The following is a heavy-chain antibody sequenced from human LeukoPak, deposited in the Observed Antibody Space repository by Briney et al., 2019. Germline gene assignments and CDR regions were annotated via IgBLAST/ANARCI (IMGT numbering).Heavy chain of an antibody. V-gene: IGHV4-59*01. J-gene: IGHJ4*02. CDR1: DDSISDYY. CDR3: TRGAGWLIDY. CDR2: FHNSGTS. D-gene: IGHD3-16*01. Sequence: SETLSLTCTVSDDSISDYYRGWIRQPPGKGLEWIGYFHNSGTSTYNPSLKSRVTISAGTSKNQFSLKLNSLTTADTAVYHCTRGAGWLIDYWGQGILVTVSS.